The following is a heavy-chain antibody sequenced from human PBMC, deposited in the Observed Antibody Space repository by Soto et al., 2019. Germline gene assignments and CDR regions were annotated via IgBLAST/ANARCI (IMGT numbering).Heavy chain of an antibody. D-gene: IGHD2-2*01. CDR3: ARGGDIVVVPASISPDY. J-gene: IGHJ4*02. CDR1: GFTFSSYG. Sequence: QVQLVESGGGVVQPGRSLRLSCAASGFTFSSYGMHWVRQAPGKWLEWVAVIWYDGSNKYYADSVKGRFTISRDNSKHTLYLQMNSLRAEDTAVYYCARGGDIVVVPASISPDYWGQETLVTVSS. CDR2: IWYDGSNK. V-gene: IGHV3-33*01.